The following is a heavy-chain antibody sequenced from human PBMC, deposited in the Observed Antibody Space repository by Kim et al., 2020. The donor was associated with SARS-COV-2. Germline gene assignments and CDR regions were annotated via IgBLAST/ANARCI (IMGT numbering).Heavy chain of an antibody. V-gene: IGHV3-23*01. CDR3: ARDERRCGGGSYYPLDY. D-gene: IGHD3-22*01. J-gene: IGHJ4*02. Sequence: GGSLRLSCAGSGFTFRSHAMAWVRQAPGKGLDWVSAISSGSDYIYYADSVKGRFTISRDNSKGTVSLQMSSLRVEDTAVYYCARDERRCGGGSYYPLDYWGQGIRVTVSS. CDR2: ISSGSDYI. CDR1: GFTFRSHA.